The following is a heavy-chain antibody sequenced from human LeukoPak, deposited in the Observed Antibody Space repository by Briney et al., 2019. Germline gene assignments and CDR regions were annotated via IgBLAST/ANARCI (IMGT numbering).Heavy chain of an antibody. J-gene: IGHJ4*02. D-gene: IGHD4-23*01. CDR3: ATYPEPVYGGNSYENFDY. CDR1: GYTLTELS. CDR2: FDPEDGET. Sequence: ASVKVSCKVSGYTLTELSMHWVRQAPGKGLEWMGGFDPEDGETIYARKFQGRVTMTEDTSTDTAYMELSSLRSEDTAVYYCATYPEPVYGGNSYENFDYWGQGTLVTVSS. V-gene: IGHV1-24*01.